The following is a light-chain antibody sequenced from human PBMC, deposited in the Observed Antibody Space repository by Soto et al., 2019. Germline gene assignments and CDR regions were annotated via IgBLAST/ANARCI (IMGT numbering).Light chain of an antibody. CDR1: QGISSY. Sequence: DIQLTQSPSFLSASVGDRVTITCRASQGISSYLAWYQQKPGKAPKLLIYAASTLQSGVPSRFSGSGSGTEFTLTISSLQPEDFAVYYCQQSYSAPVTFGQGTKL. J-gene: IGKJ2*01. CDR3: QQSYSAPVT. V-gene: IGKV1-9*01. CDR2: AAS.